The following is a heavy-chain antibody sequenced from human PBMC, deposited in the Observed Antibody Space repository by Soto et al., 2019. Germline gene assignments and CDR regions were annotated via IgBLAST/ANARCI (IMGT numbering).Heavy chain of an antibody. V-gene: IGHV4-4*02. J-gene: IGHJ6*02. CDR1: GASISSTDW. D-gene: IGHD3-22*01. CDR3: ARERRYLYYDSSGYRALLRSHYYYGTDV. Sequence: PSETLSLTCAVSGASISSTDWWSWVRQPPGKGLEWLGEIYHSGSTYYNPSLKSRVTISVDKSENQFSLKLSSVTAADTAVYYCARERRYLYYDSSGYRALLRSHYYYGTDVWGQGTTVTVSS. CDR2: IYHSGST.